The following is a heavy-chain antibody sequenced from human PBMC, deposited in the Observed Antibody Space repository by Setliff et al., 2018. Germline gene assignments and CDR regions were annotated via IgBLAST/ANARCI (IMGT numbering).Heavy chain of an antibody. D-gene: IGHD3-22*01. J-gene: IGHJ6*02. V-gene: IGHV1-69*13. CDR2: IIPIFGTT. Sequence: ASVKVSCKASGCSFSTYSISWARQAPGQGLEWMGVIIPIFGTTNNAQKFQGRVTITADESKSTAYMELSSLRSEDTAVYYCARANYYDSSGHSVYGMDVWGQGTTVTVSS. CDR3: ARANYYDSSGHSVYGMDV. CDR1: GCSFSTYS.